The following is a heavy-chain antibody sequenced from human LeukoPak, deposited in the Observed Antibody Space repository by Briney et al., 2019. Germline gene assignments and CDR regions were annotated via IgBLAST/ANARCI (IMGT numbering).Heavy chain of an antibody. D-gene: IGHD2-2*01. CDR3: AKWGSTAASPDY. CDR1: GFTFSSYS. Sequence: PGGSLRLSCAASGFTFSSYSMNWVRQAPGKGLEWVSSISSSSSYIYYADSVKGRFTISRDNSKNTLYLQMNSLRAEDTAVYYCAKWGSTAASPDYWGQGTLVTVSS. J-gene: IGHJ4*02. CDR2: ISSSSSYI. V-gene: IGHV3-21*04.